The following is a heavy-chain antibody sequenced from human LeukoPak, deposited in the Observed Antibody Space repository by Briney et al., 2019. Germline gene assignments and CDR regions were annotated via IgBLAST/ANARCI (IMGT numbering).Heavy chain of an antibody. CDR1: GYRFTSLW. J-gene: IGHJ4*02. CDR2: IYPGDSDT. Sequence: GESLKISCEGSGYRFTSLWIAWVRQRPGKGLEWMGIIYPGDSDTRYSPSFEGQVTISADKSINTAYLQWSSLQASDTAMYYCARHRLPGPPLIHWGQGTLVTVSS. V-gene: IGHV5-51*01. CDR3: ARHRLPGPPLIH. D-gene: IGHD4-11*01.